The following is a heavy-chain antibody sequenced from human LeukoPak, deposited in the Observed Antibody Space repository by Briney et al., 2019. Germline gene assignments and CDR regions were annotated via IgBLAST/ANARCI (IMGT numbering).Heavy chain of an antibody. J-gene: IGHJ6*02. D-gene: IGHD4-23*01. CDR3: ARGMHGGNSNRGNGMDV. CDR2: INHSGST. CDR1: GGSISSSSYY. Sequence: NSSETLSLTCTVSGGSISSSSYYWGWIRQPPGKGLEWIGEINHSGSTNYNPSLKSRVTISVDTSKNQFSLKLSSVTAADTAVYYCARGMHGGNSNRGNGMDVWGQGTTVTVSS. V-gene: IGHV4-39*07.